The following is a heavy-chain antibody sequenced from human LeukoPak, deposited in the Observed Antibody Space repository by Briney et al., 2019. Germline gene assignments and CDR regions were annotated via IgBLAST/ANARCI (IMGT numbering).Heavy chain of an antibody. CDR1: GFSFSYYT. J-gene: IGHJ3*02. CDR2: ISSSSSSI. Sequence: GGSLRLSCTASGFSFSYYTMNWVRQAPGKGLEWVSSISSSSSSIYYADSVKGRITISRDNAKHSLYLQMNSLGAEDTAVYYCAKGGRHDAFDIWGQGAMVTVSS. V-gene: IGHV3-21*01. CDR3: AKGGRHDAFDI.